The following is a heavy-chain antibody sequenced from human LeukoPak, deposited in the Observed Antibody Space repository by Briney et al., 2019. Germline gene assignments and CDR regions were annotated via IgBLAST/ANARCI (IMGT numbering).Heavy chain of an antibody. CDR1: GFTFSSYG. CDR3: ARDSKLSSGWYYYFDY. Sequence: GRSLRLSCAASGFTFSSYGMHWVRQAPGKGLEWVAVIWYDGSNKYYADSVKGRFTISRDNSKNTLYLQMNSLRAEDTAVHYCARDSKLSSGWYYYFDYWGQGTLVTVSS. CDR2: IWYDGSNK. D-gene: IGHD6-19*01. J-gene: IGHJ4*02. V-gene: IGHV3-33*01.